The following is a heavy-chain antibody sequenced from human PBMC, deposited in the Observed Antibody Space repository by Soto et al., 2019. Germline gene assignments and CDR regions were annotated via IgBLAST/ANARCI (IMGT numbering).Heavy chain of an antibody. CDR3: ARNPYVSGNYYFFAP. V-gene: IGHV4-4*07. D-gene: IGHD3-22*01. J-gene: IGHJ5*02. CDR1: GASIRSYF. Sequence: PSETLSLTCSVSGASIRSYFWSWVRQPAGQGLEWIGHIYIRGTTSYNPSLEGRVTLSLDTSKNQVSLVVTSVTAADTAVYYCARNPYVSGNYYFFAPWGPGTLVTVSS. CDR2: IYIRGTT.